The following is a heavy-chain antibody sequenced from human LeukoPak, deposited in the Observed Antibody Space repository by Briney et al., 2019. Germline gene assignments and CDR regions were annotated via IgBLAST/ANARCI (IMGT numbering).Heavy chain of an antibody. CDR1: GYTFTFCS. J-gene: IGHJ6*02. V-gene: IGHV1-68*01. CDR2: ITLYNGNT. D-gene: IGHD5-12*01. CDR3: AREGRGYSGYDYGCYYYGMDV. Sequence: ASVTVSFTSSGYTFTFCSLHWLQQAPGQGLERMRWITLYNGNTKHAKKFQGRVTITRDMSLRTAYIELSSLRSEDSAVYYWAREGRGYSGYDYGCYYYGMDVWGQGTTATVSS.